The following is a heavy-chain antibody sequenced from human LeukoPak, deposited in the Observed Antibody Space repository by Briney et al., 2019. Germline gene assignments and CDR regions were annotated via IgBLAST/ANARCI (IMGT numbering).Heavy chain of an antibody. Sequence: PSETLSLTCTVSGGSISGHYWNWIRQPPGKGLEWIGYIYYSGSTSYNPSLKSRVTISVDTSKNQFSLKLTSVTVADTAVYYCARLAPYPGVWASDYWGQGTLVTVSS. CDR1: GGSISGHY. CDR3: ARLAPYPGVWASDY. D-gene: IGHD1-26*01. V-gene: IGHV4-59*08. J-gene: IGHJ4*02. CDR2: IYYSGST.